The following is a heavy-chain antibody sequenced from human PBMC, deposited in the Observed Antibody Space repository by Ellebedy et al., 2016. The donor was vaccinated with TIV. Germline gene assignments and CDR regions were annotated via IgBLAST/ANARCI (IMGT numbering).Heavy chain of an antibody. CDR3: ARDYYGDYYFDF. CDR1: GFSFSNYN. D-gene: IGHD4-17*01. Sequence: GESLKISCAASGFSFSNYNMNWVRQAPGKGLEWVSCISSGSTTIYYADSVKGRFTISRDNAKNSLYLQMNSLRVEDTAVYYCARDYYGDYYFDFWGQGTLVTVSS. V-gene: IGHV3-48*01. J-gene: IGHJ4*02. CDR2: ISSGSTTI.